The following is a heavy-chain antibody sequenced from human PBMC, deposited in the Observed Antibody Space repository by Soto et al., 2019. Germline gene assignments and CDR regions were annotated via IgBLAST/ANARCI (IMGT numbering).Heavy chain of an antibody. Sequence: QVQLVQSGAEVKKPGASVQVSCKTSEYTFTSYGINWVRQAPGQGLEWLGWISPYNGNTHYAQKFQGRVTMTTDTYTHTAYLELRSRRSDDTGVYYCAGEMTQSSSWMSLKSWFCSWCQGTLVTVSS. J-gene: IGHJ5*01. V-gene: IGHV1-18*01. CDR1: EYTFTSYG. CDR3: AGEMTQSSSWMSLKSWFCS. D-gene: IGHD6-13*01. CDR2: ISPYNGNT.